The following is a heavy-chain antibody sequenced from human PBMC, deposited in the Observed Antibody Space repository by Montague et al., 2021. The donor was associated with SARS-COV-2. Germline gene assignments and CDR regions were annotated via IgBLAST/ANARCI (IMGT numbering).Heavy chain of an antibody. J-gene: IGHJ4*02. CDR2: IYYSGST. CDR3: ARHGSSGYFDWLRD. V-gene: IGHV4-39*01. CDR1: GGSISSSSYY. D-gene: IGHD3-9*01. Sequence: SETLSLTCTVSGGSISSSSYYWGWIRQPPGKGLEWIGSIYYSGSTYYNPSLKSRVTISVDTSKNQFSLKLSSVTAADTAVYYCARHGSSGYFDWLRDWGQGTLVTVSS.